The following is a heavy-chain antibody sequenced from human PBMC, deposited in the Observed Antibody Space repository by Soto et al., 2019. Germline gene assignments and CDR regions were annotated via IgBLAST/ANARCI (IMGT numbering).Heavy chain of an antibody. CDR1: GGSISSGGYY. J-gene: IGHJ3*02. V-gene: IGHV4-31*03. D-gene: IGHD4-4*01. Sequence: SETLSLTCTVSGGSISSGGYYWSWIRQHPGKGLEWIGYIYYSGSTYYNPSLKSRVTISVDTPKNQFSLKLSSVTAADTAVYYCARAAYDYISNAFDIWGQGTMVTVSS. CDR2: IYYSGST. CDR3: ARAAYDYISNAFDI.